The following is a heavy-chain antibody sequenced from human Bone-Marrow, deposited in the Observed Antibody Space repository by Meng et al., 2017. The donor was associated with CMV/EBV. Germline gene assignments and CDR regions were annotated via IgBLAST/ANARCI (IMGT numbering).Heavy chain of an antibody. CDR2: IIPILWTT. CDR1: GGTFNIYA. J-gene: IGHJ4*02. V-gene: IGHV1-69*05. Sequence: SSVTVSCKASGGTFNIYAITWLRQAPAQGLEWMGGIIPILWTTIYARELQGRVTISTDESTSTAYMELSGLRSEDTAVYDCARDLVEGRYWGQGTLVTVSS. CDR3: ARDLVEGRY. D-gene: IGHD1-26*01.